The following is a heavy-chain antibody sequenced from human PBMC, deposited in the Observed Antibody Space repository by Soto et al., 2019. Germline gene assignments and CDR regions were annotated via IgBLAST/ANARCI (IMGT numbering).Heavy chain of an antibody. J-gene: IGHJ6*03. V-gene: IGHV3-9*01. D-gene: IGHD2-2*01. CDR2: ISWNSGSI. CDR1: GFTFDDYA. CDR3: AKEHEYCSSTSCLESYYYYYYMDV. Sequence: GGSLRLSCAASGFTFDDYAMHWVRQAPGKGLEWVSGISWNSGSIGYADSVKGRFTISRDNAKNSLYLQMNSLRAEDTALYYCAKEHEYCSSTSCLESYYYYYYMDVWGKGTTVTVSS.